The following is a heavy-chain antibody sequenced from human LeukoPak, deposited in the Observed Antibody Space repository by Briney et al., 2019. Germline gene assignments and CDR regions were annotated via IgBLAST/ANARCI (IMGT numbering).Heavy chain of an antibody. J-gene: IGHJ4*02. V-gene: IGHV3-21*01. D-gene: IGHD2-15*01. CDR1: GFTFSSYS. CDR2: ISSSSSYI. CDR3: ARETCSGGSCYVDY. Sequence: GGSLRLSCAASGFTFSSYSMNWVRQAPGKGLGWVSSISSSSSYIYYADSVKGRFTISRDNAKNSLYLQMNSLRAEDTAVYYCARETCSGGSCYVDYWGQGTLVTVSS.